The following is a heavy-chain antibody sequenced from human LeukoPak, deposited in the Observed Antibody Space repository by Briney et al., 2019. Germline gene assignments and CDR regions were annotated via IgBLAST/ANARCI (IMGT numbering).Heavy chain of an antibody. CDR2: ISGSGGST. Sequence: GGSLRLSCAASGFTFSSYAMSWVRQAPGKGLEWVSAISGSGGSTYYADSVKGRFTISRDNSKNTLYLQMNSLRAEDTAVYYCARELLLWFGVDGMDVWGQGTTVTVSS. D-gene: IGHD3-10*01. CDR1: GFTFSSYA. CDR3: ARELLLWFGVDGMDV. V-gene: IGHV3-23*01. J-gene: IGHJ6*02.